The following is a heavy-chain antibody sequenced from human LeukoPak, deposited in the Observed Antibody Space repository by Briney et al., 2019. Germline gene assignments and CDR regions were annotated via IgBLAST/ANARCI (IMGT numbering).Heavy chain of an antibody. CDR2: INPNSGGT. Sequence: ASVKVSCKASGYTFTGYYMHWVRQAPGHGLEWMGWINPNSGGTNYAQKFQGRVTMTRDTSISTAYMELSRLRSDDTAVYYCAREILEWFPIRGSRAFDIWGQGTMVTVSS. J-gene: IGHJ3*02. CDR1: GYTFTGYY. D-gene: IGHD3-3*01. V-gene: IGHV1-2*02. CDR3: AREILEWFPIRGSRAFDI.